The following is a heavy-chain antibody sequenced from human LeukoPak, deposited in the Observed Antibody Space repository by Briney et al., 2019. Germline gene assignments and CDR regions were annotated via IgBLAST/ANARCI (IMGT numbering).Heavy chain of an antibody. CDR3: ARVTGYRIEDYFTT. J-gene: IGHJ4*02. CDR1: GGSISSYY. D-gene: IGHD6-13*01. V-gene: IGHV4-59*01. CDR2: IYYSGST. Sequence: PSETLSLTCTVSGGSISSYYWSWIRQPPGKGLEWIGYIYYSGSTNYNPSLKSRVTISVETSKNEFSLKLRSVTAADTAVYYCARVTGYRIEDYFTTGAREPWSPSPQ.